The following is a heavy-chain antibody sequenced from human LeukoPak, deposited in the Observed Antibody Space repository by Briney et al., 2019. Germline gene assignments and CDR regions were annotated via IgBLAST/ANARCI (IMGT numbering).Heavy chain of an antibody. Sequence: GGSLRLSCTASGFTFGDYAMSWVRQAPGKGLGWVGFIRSKAYGGTTEYAASVKGRFTISRDDSKSIAYLQMNSLKTEDTAVYYCTRDCSSTSCYEYYYYGMDVWGQGTTVTVSS. V-gene: IGHV3-49*04. J-gene: IGHJ6*02. CDR1: GFTFGDYA. D-gene: IGHD2-2*01. CDR3: TRDCSSTSCYEYYYYGMDV. CDR2: IRSKAYGGTT.